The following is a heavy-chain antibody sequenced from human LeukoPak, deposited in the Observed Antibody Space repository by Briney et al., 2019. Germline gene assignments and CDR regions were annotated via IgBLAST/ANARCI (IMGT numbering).Heavy chain of an antibody. Sequence: GGSLRLSCAASGFTFSSYSMNWVRQAPGEGLEWVSSISSTSGYIYYADSVKGRFTISRDNAKNSLYLQMNSLRAEDTAVYYCARDRAARYFDYWGQGTLVTVSS. CDR2: ISSTSGYI. CDR3: ARDRAARYFDY. J-gene: IGHJ4*02. CDR1: GFTFSSYS. V-gene: IGHV3-21*01.